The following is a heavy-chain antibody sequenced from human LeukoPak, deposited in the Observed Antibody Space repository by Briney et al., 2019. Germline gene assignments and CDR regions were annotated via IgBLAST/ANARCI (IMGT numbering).Heavy chain of an antibody. CDR2: ISAYNGKT. V-gene: IGHV1-18*04. D-gene: IGHD2-2*01. J-gene: IGHJ5*02. Sequence: ASVKVSCKASGYTFTGYYMHWVRQAPGQGLEWMGWISAYNGKTNYAQKLQGRLTVTTDTSTSTAYMELRSLRSDDTAVYYCARDGVPAAVSCPGRFDPWGQGTLVTVSS. CDR1: GYTFTGYY. CDR3: ARDGVPAAVSCPGRFDP.